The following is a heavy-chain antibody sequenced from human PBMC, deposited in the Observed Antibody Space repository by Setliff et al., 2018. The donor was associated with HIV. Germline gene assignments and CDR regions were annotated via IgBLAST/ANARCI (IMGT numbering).Heavy chain of an antibody. Sequence: GGSLRLSCATSGFTFPNYGMHWVRQAPGKGLEWVAFTSFEGDEKYYVNSVKGRFTISRSNSRNTVYLQMNTLRPEDTGVYYCARDLLSVNWGLQNDAFDIWGHGTMVTVSS. CDR1: GFTFPNYG. V-gene: IGHV3-30*03. CDR2: TSFEGDEK. D-gene: IGHD7-27*01. J-gene: IGHJ3*02. CDR3: ARDLLSVNWGLQNDAFDI.